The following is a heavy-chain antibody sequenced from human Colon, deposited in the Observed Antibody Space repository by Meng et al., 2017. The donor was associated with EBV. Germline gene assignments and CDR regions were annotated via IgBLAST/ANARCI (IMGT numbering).Heavy chain of an antibody. V-gene: IGHV1-18*01. D-gene: IGHD2-15*01. Sequence: QVHLLQAGPEGKKPGASVRVSSKASGYTFGSYGICWVRPVPGQGLEWMGWFVNYVDTYPAPKFQGRVTMTTDTHTNTAFMELRSLTSDDTAVYYCASGTPGRSYCDYWGQGTLVTVSS. CDR2: FVNYVDT. CDR3: ASGTPGRSYCDY. J-gene: IGHJ4*02. CDR1: GYTFGSYG.